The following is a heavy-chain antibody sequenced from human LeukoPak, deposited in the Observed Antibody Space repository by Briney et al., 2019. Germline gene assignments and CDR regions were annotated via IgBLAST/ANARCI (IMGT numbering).Heavy chain of an antibody. CDR1: GFTFSDYA. J-gene: IGHJ3*02. D-gene: IGHD3-22*01. CDR3: AKDFSSGYLGDGFDI. CDR2: IGNSGHST. Sequence: GGSLRLSCAASGFTFSDYAMSWVRQATGKGLEWVSGIGNSGHSTYYADSVKGRFTISRDNSRNTLYLQMNSLRVEDTALFYCAKDFSSGYLGDGFDIWGQGTMVPVSA. V-gene: IGHV3-23*01.